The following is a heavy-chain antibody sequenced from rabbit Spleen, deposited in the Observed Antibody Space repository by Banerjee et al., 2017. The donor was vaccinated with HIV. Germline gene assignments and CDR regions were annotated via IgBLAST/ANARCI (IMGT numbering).Heavy chain of an antibody. Sequence: QSLEESGGDLVKPGASLTLTCTASGFSFSTNDYMCWVRQAPGKGLEWISCIAGSGSGFTYSATWAKGRFTCSKTSATTVTLQMTRLTVADTATYFSALSDSIYYVFKLWGPGTLVTVS. CDR1: GFSFSTNDY. J-gene: IGHJ6*01. D-gene: IGHD8-1*01. V-gene: IGHV1S40*01. CDR2: IAGSGSGFT. CDR3: ALSDSIYYVFKL.